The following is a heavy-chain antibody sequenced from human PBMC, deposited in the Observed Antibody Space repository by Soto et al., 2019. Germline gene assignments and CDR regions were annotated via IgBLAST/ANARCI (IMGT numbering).Heavy chain of an antibody. CDR2: IYHTGST. J-gene: IGHJ5*02. CDR3: ARELELRAGRGSWFDP. Sequence: SETLSLTCTVSGGSISSGGYSWSWIRQPPGKGLEWIGYIYHTGSTYYNPSLKSRVTISVDRPKNHFSLKLSSVTAADTAFYYCARELELRAGRGSWFDPWGQGTLVTVSS. V-gene: IGHV4-30-2*01. CDR1: GGSISSGGYS. D-gene: IGHD1-7*01.